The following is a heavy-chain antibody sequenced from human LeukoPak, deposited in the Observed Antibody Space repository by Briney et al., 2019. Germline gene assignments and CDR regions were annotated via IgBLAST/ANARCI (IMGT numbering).Heavy chain of an antibody. D-gene: IGHD5-12*01. Sequence: SETLSLTCTVSGGSISSYYWSWIRQPPGKGLEWIGYIYYSGSTSYNPSLKSRVTISVDTSKNQFSLKLSSVTAADTAVYYCASRSGYDSNNWFDPWGQGTLVTVSS. CDR3: ASRSGYDSNNWFDP. CDR1: GGSISSYY. V-gene: IGHV4-59*12. J-gene: IGHJ5*02. CDR2: IYYSGST.